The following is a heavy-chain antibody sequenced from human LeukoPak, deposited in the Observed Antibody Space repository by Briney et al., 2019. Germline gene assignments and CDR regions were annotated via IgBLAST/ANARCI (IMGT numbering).Heavy chain of an antibody. CDR2: ISSSRSIM. CDR1: GFIFSYYD. CDR3: ARHNQGSPDY. J-gene: IGHJ4*02. V-gene: IGHV3-48*01. Sequence: RGSLRLSCVASGFIFSYYDMDWVRQAPGKGLEWISYISSSRSIMYYADSVLGRFTVSRDNAENTLYLQMNSLRGDDTAVYYCARHNQGSPDYWGQGTLVTVSS.